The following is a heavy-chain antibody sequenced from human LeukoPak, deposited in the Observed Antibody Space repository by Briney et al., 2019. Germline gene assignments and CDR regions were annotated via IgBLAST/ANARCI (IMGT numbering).Heavy chain of an antibody. CDR1: GYTLTELS. V-gene: IGHV1-24*01. Sequence: ASVKVSCKVSGYTLTELSMHWVRQAPGKGLEWMGGFDPEDDETIYAQKFQGRVTMTEDTSTDTAYMELSSLRSEDTAVYYCATGRLGWELLGLGAFDIWGQGTMVTVSS. J-gene: IGHJ3*02. CDR3: ATGRLGWELLGLGAFDI. CDR2: FDPEDDET. D-gene: IGHD1-26*01.